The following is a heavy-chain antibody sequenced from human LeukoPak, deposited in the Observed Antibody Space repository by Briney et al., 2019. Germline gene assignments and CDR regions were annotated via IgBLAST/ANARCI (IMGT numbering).Heavy chain of an antibody. J-gene: IGHJ4*02. Sequence: SETLSLTCTVSGGSISSSSYYWGWIRQPPGKGLEWIGSIYCSGSTYYNPSLKSRVTISVDTSKNQFSLKLSSVTAADTAVYYCARDPSAAGTSIFDYWGQGTLVTVSS. CDR1: GGSISSSSYY. CDR3: ARDPSAAGTSIFDY. V-gene: IGHV4-39*07. CDR2: IYCSGST. D-gene: IGHD6-13*01.